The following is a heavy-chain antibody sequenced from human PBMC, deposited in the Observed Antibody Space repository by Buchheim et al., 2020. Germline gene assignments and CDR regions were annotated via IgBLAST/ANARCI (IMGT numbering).Heavy chain of an antibody. CDR2: ISSSSSYI. Sequence: EVQLVESGGGLVKPGGSLRLSCAASGFTFSSYSMNWVRQAPGKGLEWVSSISSSSSYIYYADSVKGRFTISRDDAKNSLYLQMNSLGAEDTAVYYCARVLTYSGYDFDYYYGMDVWGQGTT. CDR3: ARVLTYSGYDFDYYYGMDV. CDR1: GFTFSSYS. J-gene: IGHJ6*02. V-gene: IGHV3-21*01. D-gene: IGHD5-12*01.